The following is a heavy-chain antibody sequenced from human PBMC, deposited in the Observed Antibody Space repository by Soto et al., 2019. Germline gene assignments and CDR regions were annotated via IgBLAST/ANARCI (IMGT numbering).Heavy chain of an antibody. Sequence: PSDTLSLTCTVSGGSIRSGDYYWSWIRQPPGKGLEWIGYIYYSGSTYYNPSLKSRVTISVDTSKNQFSLKLSSVTAADTAVYYCARVDYYDSSGYYYFDYWGQGTLVTASS. CDR1: GGSIRSGDYY. J-gene: IGHJ4*02. CDR2: IYYSGST. D-gene: IGHD3-22*01. V-gene: IGHV4-30-4*02. CDR3: ARVDYYDSSGYYYFDY.